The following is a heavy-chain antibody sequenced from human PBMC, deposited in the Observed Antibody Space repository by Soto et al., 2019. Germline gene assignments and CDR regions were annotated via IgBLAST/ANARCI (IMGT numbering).Heavy chain of an antibody. D-gene: IGHD2-2*01. CDR2: ISAYNGNT. CDR3: AGYCSSTSCYAFRDWFDP. Sequence: GASVKVSCKASGYTFTSYGISWVRQAPGQGLEWMGWISAYNGNTNYAQKLQGRVTMTTDTSTSTAYMELRSLISDDTAVYFCAGYCSSTSCYAFRDWFDPWGQGTLVTVSS. V-gene: IGHV1-18*01. CDR1: GYTFTSYG. J-gene: IGHJ5*02.